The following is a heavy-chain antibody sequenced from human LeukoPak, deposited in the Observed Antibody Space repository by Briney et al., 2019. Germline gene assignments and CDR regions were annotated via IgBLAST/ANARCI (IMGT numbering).Heavy chain of an antibody. J-gene: IGHJ5*02. CDR2: IKQDGSEK. Sequence: GGSLRLSCAASGFTFSSYWMSWVRQAPGKGLEWVANIKQDGSEKYYVDSVKGRFTISRDNSKNTLYLQMNSLRAEDTAVYYCAKSSGYSSSWTADPWGQGTLVTVSS. V-gene: IGHV3-7*01. CDR3: AKSSGYSSSWTADP. CDR1: GFTFSSYW. D-gene: IGHD6-13*01.